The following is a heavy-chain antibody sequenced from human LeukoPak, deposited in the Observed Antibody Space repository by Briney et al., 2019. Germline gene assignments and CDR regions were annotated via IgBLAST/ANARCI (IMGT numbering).Heavy chain of an antibody. D-gene: IGHD3-10*01. CDR3: AKDQGLVLLLNDAFDI. J-gene: IGHJ3*02. CDR1: GFTFSSYA. V-gene: IGHV3-30*04. CDR2: ISYDGSNK. Sequence: GGSLRLSCAASGFTFSSYAMHWVRQAPGKGLEWVAVISYDGSNKYYADSVRGRFTISRDNSKNTLYLQMNSLRAEDTAVYYCAKDQGLVLLLNDAFDIWGQGTMVTVSS.